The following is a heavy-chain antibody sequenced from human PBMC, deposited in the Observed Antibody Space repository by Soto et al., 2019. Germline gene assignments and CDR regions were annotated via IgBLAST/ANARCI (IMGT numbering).Heavy chain of an antibody. CDR3: VNELGDSNDYPLDY. D-gene: IGHD3-16*01. CDR1: GFTFSSLG. V-gene: IGHV3-30*18. CDR2: ISNDGSST. J-gene: IGHJ4*02. Sequence: QVQLVESGGGVVQPGRSLRLSCAASGFTFSSLGMHWVRQAPGKGLEWVAIISNDGSSTYYADSVKGRFTISRDNSKNTLDLQLNSLRTEDRAIYYCVNELGDSNDYPLDYWGQGTLVTVSS.